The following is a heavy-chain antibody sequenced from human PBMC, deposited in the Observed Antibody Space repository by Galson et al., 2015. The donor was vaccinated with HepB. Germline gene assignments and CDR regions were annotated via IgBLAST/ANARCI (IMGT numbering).Heavy chain of an antibody. CDR3: AAIVGASWFDY. CDR2: IKQDGSEK. V-gene: IGHV3-7*03. D-gene: IGHD1-26*01. CDR1: GFTFSSYW. Sequence: SLRLSCAASGFTFSSYWMSWVRQAPGKGLEWVANIKQDGSEKYYVDSVKGRFTISRDNAKNSLYLQMNSLRAEDTAVYYCAAIVGASWFDYWGQGTLVTVSS. J-gene: IGHJ4*02.